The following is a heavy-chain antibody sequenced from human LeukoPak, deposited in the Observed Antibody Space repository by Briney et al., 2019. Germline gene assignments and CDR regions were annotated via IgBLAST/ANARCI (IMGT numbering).Heavy chain of an antibody. CDR1: GLTFSSYW. CDR2: IKKDGSDK. D-gene: IGHD2-15*01. Sequence: GGSLRLSCAASGLTFSSYWMNWVRQAPGKGLEWVANIKKDGSDKNYLGSVKGRFTISRDNAKNSLYLQMNSLRAEDTAVYYCAKIVVVKGVSDYWGQGTLVTVSS. V-gene: IGHV3-7*03. CDR3: AKIVVVKGVSDY. J-gene: IGHJ4*02.